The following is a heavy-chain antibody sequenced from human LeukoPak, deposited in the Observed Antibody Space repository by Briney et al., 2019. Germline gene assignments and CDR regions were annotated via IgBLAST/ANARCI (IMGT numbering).Heavy chain of an antibody. J-gene: IGHJ5*02. CDR3: VRDNSSYYDH. CDR1: GFTFSSYP. CDR2: ISSNGDNT. D-gene: IGHD3-10*01. V-gene: IGHV3-64*01. Sequence: PGGSLRLFCAASGFTFSSYPMHWVRQAPGKGLEYVSAISSNGDNTYYGTSVKGRFTISRDNSKNTLYLQMGRLREDDTAMYYCVRDNSSYYDHWGQGTLATVSS.